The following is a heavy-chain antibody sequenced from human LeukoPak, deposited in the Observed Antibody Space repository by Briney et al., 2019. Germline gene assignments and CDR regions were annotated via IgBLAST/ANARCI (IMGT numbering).Heavy chain of an antibody. V-gene: IGHV3-11*04. CDR1: GFTFSDYY. CDR2: ISSSGSTI. D-gene: IGHD3-16*01. J-gene: IGHJ4*02. Sequence: PGGSLRLSCAASGFTFSDYYMSWIRQAPGKGLEWISYISSSGSTIYYADSVKGRFTISRDNAKNSLYVQMNSLRAEDTAVYYCARDQTGWGSKGPFDYWGQGTLVTVSS. CDR3: ARDQTGWGSKGPFDY.